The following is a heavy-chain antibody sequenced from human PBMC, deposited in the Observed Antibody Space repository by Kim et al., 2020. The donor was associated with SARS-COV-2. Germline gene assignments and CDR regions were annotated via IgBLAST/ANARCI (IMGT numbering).Heavy chain of an antibody. D-gene: IGHD3-10*01. Sequence: SETLSLTCTVSGGSISSYYWSWIRQPPGKGLEWIGYIYYSGSTNYNPSLKSRVTISVDTSKNQFSLKLSSVTAADTAVYYCASSSVGFGEGFFDYWGQGTLVTVSS. CDR2: IYYSGST. V-gene: IGHV4-59*13. J-gene: IGHJ4*02. CDR3: ASSSVGFGEGFFDY. CDR1: GGSISSYY.